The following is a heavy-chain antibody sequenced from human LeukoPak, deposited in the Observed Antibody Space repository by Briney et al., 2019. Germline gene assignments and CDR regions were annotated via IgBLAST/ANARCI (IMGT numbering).Heavy chain of an antibody. CDR3: AKDMTVVYAPIPYYYYYMDV. Sequence: GRSLILSCAGSGFTFDDYAMHWVRQAPGKGLEWVSAISGSGGSTYYADSVKGRFTISRDNSKNTLYLQMNSLRAEDTAVYYCAKDMTVVYAPIPYYYYYMDVWGKGTTVTVSS. J-gene: IGHJ6*03. V-gene: IGHV3-23*01. CDR2: ISGSGGST. D-gene: IGHD2-8*02. CDR1: GFTFDDYA.